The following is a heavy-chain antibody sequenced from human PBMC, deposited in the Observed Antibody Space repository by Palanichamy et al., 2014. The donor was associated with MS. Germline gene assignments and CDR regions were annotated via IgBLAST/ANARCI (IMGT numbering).Heavy chain of an antibody. CDR3: ARDGFDFYSDRVYYFDL. Sequence: QVQLVQSGADVKKPGASVKVSCKASGYTFTGQYIHWVRQAPGQGLEWMGWINPNNGVTNHAQEFQGRVTMTRDSSTSTAYMELHILRSDDTAVYYCARDGFDFYSDRVYYFDLWGQGTLVTVSS. CDR1: GYTFTGQY. CDR2: INPNNGVT. D-gene: IGHD3-3*01. J-gene: IGHJ4*02. V-gene: IGHV1-2*02.